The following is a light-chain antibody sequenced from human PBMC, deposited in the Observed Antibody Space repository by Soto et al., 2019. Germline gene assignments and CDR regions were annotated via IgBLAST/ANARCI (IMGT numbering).Light chain of an antibody. Sequence: DIVLTQSPLSLPVTPGEPASISCRSSQSLLDINGNTYLDWYLQKPGQSPQLLIYLASNRASGVPDRFSGSGSGTDFTLTISSLEPEDFAVYYCQQRSNWPPRITFGQGTRLEIK. CDR1: QSLLDINGNTY. V-gene: IGKV2-28*01. J-gene: IGKJ5*01. CDR2: LAS. CDR3: QQRSNWPPRIT.